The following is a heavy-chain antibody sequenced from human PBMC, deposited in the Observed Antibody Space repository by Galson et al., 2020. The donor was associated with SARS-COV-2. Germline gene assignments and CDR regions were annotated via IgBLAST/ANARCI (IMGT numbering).Heavy chain of an antibody. D-gene: IGHD3-10*01. V-gene: IGHV3-21*01. J-gene: IGHJ6*02. CDR2: ISSSSSYI. Sequence: GESLKISCAASGFTFSSYSMNWVRQAPGKGLEWVSSISSSSSYIYYADSVKGRFTISRDNAKNSLYLQMNSLRAEDTAVYYCARAITMVRGVTNYYGMDVWGQGTTVTVSS. CDR1: GFTFSSYS. CDR3: ARAITMVRGVTNYYGMDV.